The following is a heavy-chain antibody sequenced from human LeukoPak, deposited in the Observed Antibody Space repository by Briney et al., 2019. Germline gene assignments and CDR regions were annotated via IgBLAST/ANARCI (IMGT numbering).Heavy chain of an antibody. V-gene: IGHV3-21*01. D-gene: IGHD2-2*01. CDR1: GFTFSSYS. J-gene: IGHJ4*02. CDR2: ISSSSSYI. Sequence: PGGSLRLSCAASGFTFSSYSMNWVRQAPGKGLEWVSSISSSSSYINYADSVKGRFTISRDNAKNSLYLQMNSLRAEDTAAYYCARDLVPAAKWGQGTLVTVSS. CDR3: ARDLVPAAK.